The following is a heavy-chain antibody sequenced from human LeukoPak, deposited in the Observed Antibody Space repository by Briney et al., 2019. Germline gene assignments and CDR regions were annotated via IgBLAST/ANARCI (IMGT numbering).Heavy chain of an antibody. CDR1: GFTFSSYW. CDR3: AREGDYYDSSGYSAYYFDY. D-gene: IGHD3-22*01. Sequence: PGGSLRLSCAASGFTFSSYWMSWVRRAPGKGLEWVANIKQDGSDKKYVDSVKGRFTISRDNAKNSLYLRMNSLRAEDTAVYYCAREGDYYDSSGYSAYYFDYWGQGTLVTVSS. CDR2: IKQDGSDK. J-gene: IGHJ4*02. V-gene: IGHV3-7*01.